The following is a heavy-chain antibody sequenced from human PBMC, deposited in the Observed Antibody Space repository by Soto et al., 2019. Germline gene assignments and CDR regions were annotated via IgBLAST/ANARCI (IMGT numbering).Heavy chain of an antibody. Sequence: GESLKISCKGSGYSFTSYWIGWVRQMPGKGLEWMGIIYPGDSDTRYSPSFQGQVTISADKSISTAYLQWSSLKASDTAMYYCARRPLYYYDSIVYYSGSHSLTEENYYYYGMDVWGQGTTVTVSS. D-gene: IGHD3-22*01. CDR1: GYSFTSYW. CDR2: IYPGDSDT. J-gene: IGHJ6*02. V-gene: IGHV5-51*01. CDR3: ARRPLYYYDSIVYYSGSHSLTEENYYYYGMDV.